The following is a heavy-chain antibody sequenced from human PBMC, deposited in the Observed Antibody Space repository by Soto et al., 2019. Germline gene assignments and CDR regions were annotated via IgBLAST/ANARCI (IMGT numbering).Heavy chain of an antibody. V-gene: IGHV4-39*02. CDR3: ARVAWYRDGDYFPDY. CDR2: IFYSGTT. D-gene: IGHD2-21*02. J-gene: IGHJ4*02. Sequence: LQLQESGPGLVKPSETLSLTCTVSNDPIRSDTYYWGWIRQPPGKGLEWIGNIFYSGTTYYNPSLERRVTISVDTATNQFSLKLTSVTAADTAVYYCARVAWYRDGDYFPDYWGQGTLVTVSS. CDR1: NDPIRSDTYY.